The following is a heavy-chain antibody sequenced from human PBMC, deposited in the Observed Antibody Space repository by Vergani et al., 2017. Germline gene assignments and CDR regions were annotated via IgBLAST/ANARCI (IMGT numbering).Heavy chain of an antibody. D-gene: IGHD1-26*01. Sequence: EVQLVEPAGGLVNPRGCLTLSCVASGFSLSTYTFNWVRQATGGGLEWVSSLNKTTYYIYYADSVKGRFTISRDNAKNSLSLQMSSLKVEDTGVYYCARVVGNEGFDYWGQGTRVTVS. J-gene: IGHJ4*02. CDR3: ARVVGNEGFDY. CDR1: GFSLSTYT. CDR2: LNKTTYYI. V-gene: IGHV3-21*01.